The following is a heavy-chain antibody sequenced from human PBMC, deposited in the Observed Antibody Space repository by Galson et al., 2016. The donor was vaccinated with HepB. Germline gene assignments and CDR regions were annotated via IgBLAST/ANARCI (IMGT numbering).Heavy chain of an antibody. D-gene: IGHD2-15*01. CDR2: INSGGNIK. CDR3: AREVNAANWYFDL. V-gene: IGHV3-48*03. J-gene: IGHJ2*01. CDR1: GFIFSSYE. Sequence: SLRLSCADSGFIFSSYEINWVRQAPGKGLEWVSYINSGGNIKYYADSVKGRFTISRDNAKNSLYLQMNRLRAEDTAVYYCAREVNAANWYFDLWGRGTLVTVFS.